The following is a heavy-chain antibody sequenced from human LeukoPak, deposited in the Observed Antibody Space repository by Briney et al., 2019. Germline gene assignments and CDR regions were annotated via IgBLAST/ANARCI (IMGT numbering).Heavy chain of an antibody. V-gene: IGHV5-51*01. D-gene: IGHD1-14*01. Sequence: GESLKISCRGSGYSFTNSWIGWVRQMPGKGLEWMGIIYPGDSDTRYSPSFQGQVTISADKSISTALLQWSSLKASDTAMYYCVGQGTGVIDYWGQGTLVTVSS. CDR3: VGQGTGVIDY. J-gene: IGHJ4*02. CDR1: GYSFTNSW. CDR2: IYPGDSDT.